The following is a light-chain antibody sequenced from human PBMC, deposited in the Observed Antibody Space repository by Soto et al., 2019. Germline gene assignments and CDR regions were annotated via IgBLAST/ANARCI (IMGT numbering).Light chain of an antibody. CDR3: NSFRVSHLYV. J-gene: IGLJ1*01. CDR1: SSDIGGYNA. Sequence: QSLLTQPAAVAGSPGQTITISCTGTSSDIGGYNAVSWYQHHPGKAPKLIIYEVTHRPSGVSDRFSASKSGNTASLTISGLQAEDEADYYCNSFRVSHLYVFGTGTKAPS. V-gene: IGLV2-14*01. CDR2: EVT.